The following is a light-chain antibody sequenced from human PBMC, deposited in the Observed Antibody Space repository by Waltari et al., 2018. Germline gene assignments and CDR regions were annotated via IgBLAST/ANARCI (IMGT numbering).Light chain of an antibody. CDR3: QQYNNWPPWT. CDR2: GAP. V-gene: IGKV3-15*01. CDR1: QSVSSN. Sequence: ELVMTPSPATLSVSPGERATLSCGASQSVSSNLAWYQHKPGQAPRLLIYGAPTRATGIPARFSGSGSGTEFTPTISSLQSEDVAVYYCQQYNNWPPWTFGQGTKVEIK. J-gene: IGKJ1*01.